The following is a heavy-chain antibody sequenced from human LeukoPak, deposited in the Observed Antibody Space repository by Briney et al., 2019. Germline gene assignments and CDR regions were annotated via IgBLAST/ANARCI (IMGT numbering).Heavy chain of an antibody. D-gene: IGHD3-16*02. CDR3: ARSGVIPSTYDAFDI. Sequence: GGSLRLSCATSGFTFSSYSMNWVRQAPGKGLEWVSSISSSSSYIYYADSVKGRFTISRDNAKNSLYLQMNSLRTEDTAVYYCARSGVIPSTYDAFDIWGQGTMVTVSS. V-gene: IGHV3-21*01. CDR1: GFTFSSYS. CDR2: ISSSSSYI. J-gene: IGHJ3*02.